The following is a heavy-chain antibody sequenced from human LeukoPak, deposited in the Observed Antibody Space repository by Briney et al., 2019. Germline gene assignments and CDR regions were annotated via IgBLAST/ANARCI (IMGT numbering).Heavy chain of an antibody. Sequence: GGSLRLSCAASGFTFRSYGMHWVRQAPGKGLEWVAVISYDGSDTYYADSVKGRFTISRDNSKNTLFLQMNSLRAEDTAVYYCAKDNYYGSGSSGHFDYWGQGTLVTVTS. CDR2: ISYDGSDT. J-gene: IGHJ4*02. D-gene: IGHD3-10*01. V-gene: IGHV3-30*18. CDR1: GFTFRSYG. CDR3: AKDNYYGSGSSGHFDY.